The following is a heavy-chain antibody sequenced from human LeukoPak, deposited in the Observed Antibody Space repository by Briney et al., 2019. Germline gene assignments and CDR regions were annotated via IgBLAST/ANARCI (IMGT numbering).Heavy chain of an antibody. D-gene: IGHD2-2*02. V-gene: IGHV3-11*05. CDR2: ISTTSSYA. J-gene: IGHJ5*02. CDR3: ARDWYCSSSICYTDRNWFDP. CDR1: GLTFSDYY. Sequence: GGSLRLSCAASGLTFSDYYMSWIRQAPGKGLEWVSYISTTSSYADYADSVRGRFTISRDNAKNLLYLQMNSLRPEDTAVYYCARDWYCSSSICYTDRNWFDPWGQGTQVIVSS.